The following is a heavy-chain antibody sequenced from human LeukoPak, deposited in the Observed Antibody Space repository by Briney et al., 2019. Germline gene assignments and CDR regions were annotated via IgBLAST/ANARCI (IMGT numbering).Heavy chain of an antibody. CDR1: GYTFSSYG. J-gene: IGHJ6*02. CDR3: ARVQAVGVPVAIDAYYSYGMDV. Sequence: ASVKVSCKASGYTFSSYGFSWVRQAPGQGLEWMGRFIPMVGVAAYAQKFQGRITITEDRSTNTAFMELSSLRSEDTAVYYCARVQAVGVPVAIDAYYSYGMDVWGQGTLVTVSS. V-gene: IGHV1-69*04. CDR2: FIPMVGVA. D-gene: IGHD2-2*02.